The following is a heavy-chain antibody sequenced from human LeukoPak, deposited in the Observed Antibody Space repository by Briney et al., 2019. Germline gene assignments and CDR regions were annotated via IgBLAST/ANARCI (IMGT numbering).Heavy chain of an antibody. D-gene: IGHD4-17*01. CDR3: ARFGDYGEY. CDR2: LSANGSVT. CDR1: GFRFSAYG. Sequence: GGSLRLSCDASGFRFSAYGMSRVRQAPGQGLEWVSGLSANGSVTFYARSVRGRFTISSDNSKNTLHLQMSSLRADDSALYYCARFGDYGEYWGQGTLVIVSS. V-gene: IGHV3-23*01. J-gene: IGHJ4*02.